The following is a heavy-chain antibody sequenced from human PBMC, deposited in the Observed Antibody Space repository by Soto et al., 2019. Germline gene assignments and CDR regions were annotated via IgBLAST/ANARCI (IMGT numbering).Heavy chain of an antibody. V-gene: IGHV2-5*02. CDR1: GFSLSSTRMA. CDR2: IYWDDDK. J-gene: IGHJ4*02. D-gene: IGHD6-19*01. Sequence: QITLKESGPTLVKPTQTLTLTCTFSGFSLSSTRMAVGWIRQPPGKALEWLALIYWDDDKRYSPFLKSRPPITTDTSKNQVVLTMSNMDPVDTARYYCAHIVVAGLGYYFDYWGQGTLVTVSS. CDR3: AHIVVAGLGYYFDY.